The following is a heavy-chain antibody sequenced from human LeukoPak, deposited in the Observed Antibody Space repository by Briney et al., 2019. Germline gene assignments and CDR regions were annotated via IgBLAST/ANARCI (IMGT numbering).Heavy chain of an antibody. V-gene: IGHV1-69*05. CDR1: GGTFNNSA. D-gene: IGHD4-17*01. Sequence: ASVKVSCKTSGGTFNNSAISWVRQAPGQGLEWLGGIMPLFGTAGYAQKFQGRVTITKDESARTVYLELTSLTSDDTAVYYCARDVHGDYGSGWFDPWGQGTLVSVSS. CDR2: IMPLFGTA. J-gene: IGHJ5*02. CDR3: ARDVHGDYGSGWFDP.